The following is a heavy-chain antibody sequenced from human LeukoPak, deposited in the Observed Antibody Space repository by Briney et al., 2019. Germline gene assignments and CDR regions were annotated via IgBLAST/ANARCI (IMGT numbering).Heavy chain of an antibody. CDR2: ISSSNSYI. CDR1: GFTFSSYS. Sequence: GGSLRLSCAASGFTFSSYSMNWVRQAPGKGLEWVSSISSSNSYIYYADSVKGRFTISRDNAKNSLYLQMNSLRAEDTAIYYCVRDRGTYRPIDYWGQGTLVTVSS. CDR3: VRDRGTYRPIDY. D-gene: IGHD1-26*01. J-gene: IGHJ4*02. V-gene: IGHV3-21*04.